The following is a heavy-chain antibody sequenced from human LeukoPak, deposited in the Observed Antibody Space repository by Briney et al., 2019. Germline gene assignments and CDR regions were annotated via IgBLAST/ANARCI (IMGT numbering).Heavy chain of an antibody. Sequence: GESLKVSCKGSGYRFTSDWIGWVRQMPGKGLEWMGIIYPGDSDTRYSPSFQGQVTISADKSVNTAYLQWSSLKASDTAMYYCARLPRYCSGGSCSYDWFDPWGQGTLVTVSS. CDR1: GYRFTSDW. V-gene: IGHV5-51*01. CDR2: IYPGDSDT. J-gene: IGHJ5*02. D-gene: IGHD2-15*01. CDR3: ARLPRYCSGGSCSYDWFDP.